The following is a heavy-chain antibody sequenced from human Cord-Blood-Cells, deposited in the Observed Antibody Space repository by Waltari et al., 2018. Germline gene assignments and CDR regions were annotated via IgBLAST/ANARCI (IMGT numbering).Heavy chain of an antibody. CDR3: ARSWGITGTFDY. CDR2: TYYRSKWYN. D-gene: IGHD1-7*01. J-gene: IGHJ4*02. V-gene: IGHV6-1*01. Sequence: WNWIRQSPSRGLEWLGRTYYRSKWYNDYAVSVKSRITINPDTSKNQFSLQLNSVTPEDTAVYYCARSWGITGTFDYWGQGTLVTVSS.